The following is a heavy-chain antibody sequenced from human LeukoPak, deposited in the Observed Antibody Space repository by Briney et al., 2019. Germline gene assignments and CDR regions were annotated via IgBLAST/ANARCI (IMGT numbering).Heavy chain of an antibody. CDR2: ISSSSSYI. CDR3: ARDYGGNSDFDY. Sequence: GGSLRLSCAASGFTFSSYSMNWVRQAPGKGLEWVSSISSSSSYIYYADSVKGRFTISRDNAKNSLYLQMNSLRAKDTAVYYCARDYGGNSDFDYWGQGTLVTVSS. CDR1: GFTFSSYS. D-gene: IGHD4-23*01. J-gene: IGHJ4*02. V-gene: IGHV3-21*01.